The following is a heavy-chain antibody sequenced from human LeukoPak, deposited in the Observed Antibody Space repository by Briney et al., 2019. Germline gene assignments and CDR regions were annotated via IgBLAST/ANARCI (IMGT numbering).Heavy chain of an antibody. CDR2: FDPEYGET. V-gene: IGHV1-24*01. CDR1: GYTLTELS. D-gene: IGHD2-2*01. J-gene: IGHJ6*02. CDR3: ATDLEVPAAIGLYGMDV. Sequence: GASVKVSCKVSGYTLTELSMHWVRQAPGKGLEWMGGFDPEYGETIYAQKFQGRVTMTEDTSTDTAYMELSSLRSEDTAVYYCATDLEVPAAIGLYGMDVWGQGTTVTVSS.